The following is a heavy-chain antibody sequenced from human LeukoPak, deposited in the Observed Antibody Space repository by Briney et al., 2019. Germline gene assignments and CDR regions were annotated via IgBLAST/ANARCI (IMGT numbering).Heavy chain of an antibody. V-gene: IGHV3-23*01. Sequence: GGSLRLSCAASGFTFSSYAMSWVRQAPGKGLEWVSAISGSGGSTYYADSVKGRFTTSRDNSKNTLYLQMNSLRAEDTAVYYCAKERRGIVVVPAAKVRGNWFDPWGQGTLVTVSS. J-gene: IGHJ5*02. CDR3: AKERRGIVVVPAAKVRGNWFDP. D-gene: IGHD2-2*01. CDR1: GFTFSSYA. CDR2: ISGSGGST.